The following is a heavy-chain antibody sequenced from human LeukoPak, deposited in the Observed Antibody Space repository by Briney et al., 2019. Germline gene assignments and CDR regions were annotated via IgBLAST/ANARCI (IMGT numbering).Heavy chain of an antibody. Sequence: GGSLRLSCAASGFTFSSYAMSWVRQAPGKGLEWVSAISGSGGSTYYADSVKGRFTISRDNSKNTLYLQMNSLRAEDTAVYYCASRENGYSGYADAFDIWGQGTMVTVSS. CDR2: ISGSGGST. CDR1: GFTFSSYA. J-gene: IGHJ3*02. D-gene: IGHD5-12*01. V-gene: IGHV3-23*01. CDR3: ASRENGYSGYADAFDI.